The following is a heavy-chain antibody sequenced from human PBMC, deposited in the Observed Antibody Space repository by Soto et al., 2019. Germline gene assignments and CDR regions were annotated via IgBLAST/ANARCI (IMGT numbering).Heavy chain of an antibody. CDR3: ARWAGIAAAGAFDY. CDR2: INHSGST. V-gene: IGHV4-34*01. J-gene: IGHJ4*02. CDR1: GGSFSDYY. Sequence: SEMLGLTCGVYGGSFSDYYWSWIRQPPGKGLEWIGEINHSGSTNYNPSLKSRVTISVDTSKNQFSLKLSSVTAADTAVYYCARWAGIAAAGAFDYWGQGTLVTVSS. D-gene: IGHD6-13*01.